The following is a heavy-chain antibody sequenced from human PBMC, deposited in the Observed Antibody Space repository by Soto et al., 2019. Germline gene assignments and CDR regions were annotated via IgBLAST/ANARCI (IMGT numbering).Heavy chain of an antibody. CDR2: ISGSGGST. Sequence: PGRSLRLSCAASGFTFSSFAMSWVRQAPGKGLEWVSAISGSGGSTYYADSVKGRFTISRDNSKNTLYLQMNSLRAEDTAVYYCAKIYCTNGVCYFGAFDIWGQGTMVTVSS. CDR1: GFTFSSFA. V-gene: IGHV3-23*01. D-gene: IGHD2-8*01. J-gene: IGHJ3*02. CDR3: AKIYCTNGVCYFGAFDI.